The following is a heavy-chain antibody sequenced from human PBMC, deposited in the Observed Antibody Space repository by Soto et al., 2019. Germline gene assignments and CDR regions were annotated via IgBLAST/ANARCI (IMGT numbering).Heavy chain of an antibody. Sequence: GESLKISCKGSGYSFTGYWITWVRQKPGKGLEWMGRIDPSDSQTYYSPSFRGHVTISVTKSITTVFLQWSSLRASDTAMYYCARQIYDSDTGPNFQYYFDSWGQGTPVTVSS. CDR3: ARQIYDSDTGPNFQYYFDS. CDR1: GYSFTGYW. J-gene: IGHJ4*02. D-gene: IGHD3-22*01. CDR2: IDPSDSQT. V-gene: IGHV5-10-1*01.